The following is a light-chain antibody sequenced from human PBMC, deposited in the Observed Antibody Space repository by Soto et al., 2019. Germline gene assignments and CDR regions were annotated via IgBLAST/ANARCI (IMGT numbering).Light chain of an antibody. CDR1: QSVSSY. J-gene: IGKJ2*01. CDR2: DAS. CDR3: QQRSNWPPEYT. Sequence: EIVLTQSPATLSLSPGERATLSCRASQSVSSYLAWYQQKPGQAPRLLIYDASNRATGIPARFSGSGSGTDFTLTIGSLEPEAFAVYYCQQRSNWPPEYTFGQGTKLEIK. V-gene: IGKV3-11*01.